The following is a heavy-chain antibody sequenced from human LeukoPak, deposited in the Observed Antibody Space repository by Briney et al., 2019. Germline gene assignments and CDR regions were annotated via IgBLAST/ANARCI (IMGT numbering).Heavy chain of an antibody. J-gene: IGHJ5*02. V-gene: IGHV4-34*01. CDR1: GGSSSGYY. CDR3: ARLRRYCSGGSCRRTGDNWFDP. CDR2: INHSGST. D-gene: IGHD2-15*01. Sequence: SETLSLTWAVDGGSSSGYYWSRIRQPPGKGLEWIGEINHSGSTNYNPSLKSRVTISVDTSKNQFSLTLSSVTAADTAVYYCARLRRYCSGGSCRRTGDNWFDPWGQGTLVTVSS.